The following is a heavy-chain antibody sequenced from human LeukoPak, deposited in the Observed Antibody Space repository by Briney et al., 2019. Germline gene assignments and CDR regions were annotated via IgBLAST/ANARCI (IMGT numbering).Heavy chain of an antibody. Sequence: GGSLRLSCAVSGFTVNTYWLHWVRQGPGTGLVWVSHINSDGRVSSYADSVRGRSTISKDSAKNTLYLEINNLRAEDTALYYCARSYNYKFDDWGQGTLVIVSS. D-gene: IGHD3-16*01. V-gene: IGHV3-74*01. CDR3: ARSYNYKFDD. CDR1: GFTVNTYW. CDR2: INSDGRVS. J-gene: IGHJ4*02.